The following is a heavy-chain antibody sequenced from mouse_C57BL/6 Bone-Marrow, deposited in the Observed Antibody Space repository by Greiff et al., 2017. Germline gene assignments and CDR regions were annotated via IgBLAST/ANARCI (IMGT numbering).Heavy chain of an antibody. CDR3: ARIYYYGLFDY. CDR1: GFTFSSYA. J-gene: IGHJ2*01. D-gene: IGHD1-1*01. V-gene: IGHV5-4*03. Sequence: EVKLMESGGGLVKPGGSLKLSCAASGFTFSSYAMSWVRQTPEKRLEWVATISDGGSYTYYPDTVKGRFTISRDNAKNNLYLQMSHLKSEDTAMYYCARIYYYGLFDYWGQGTTLTVSS. CDR2: ISDGGSYT.